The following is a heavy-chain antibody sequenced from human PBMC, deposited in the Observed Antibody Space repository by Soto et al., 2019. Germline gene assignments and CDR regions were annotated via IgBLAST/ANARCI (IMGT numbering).Heavy chain of an antibody. D-gene: IGHD2-15*01. CDR3: ARSLTEGYCPTTFFNPRPLCCIDF. J-gene: IGHJ6*02. CDR2: INPNSGGT. CDR1: GYTFSGYY. V-gene: IGHV1-2*02. Sequence: ASVKVSCKGSGYTFSGYYIHWLRQAPGQGLEWMGWINPNSGGTNYAQKFQGRVTVTRDTPTSTAYMELSRLTSDDTAVYYCARSLTEGYCPTTFFNPRPLCCIDFWGQGTMGTVS.